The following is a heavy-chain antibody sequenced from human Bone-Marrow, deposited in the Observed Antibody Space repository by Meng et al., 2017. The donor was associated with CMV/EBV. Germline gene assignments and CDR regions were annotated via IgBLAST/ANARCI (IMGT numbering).Heavy chain of an antibody. CDR3: VKERLTRSHSSFNS. Sequence: GQSLKISCAASGFTFSAEWMSWIRHIPEKGLKWVANIREDGRDKYYIDSVKGRFAISRDNAKNSLYLQMNSLPAEDTAVYYCVKERLTRSHSSFNSWGQGTLVTVSS. J-gene: IGHJ4*02. V-gene: IGHV3-7*01. CDR2: IREDGRDK. D-gene: IGHD2-15*01. CDR1: GFTFSAEW.